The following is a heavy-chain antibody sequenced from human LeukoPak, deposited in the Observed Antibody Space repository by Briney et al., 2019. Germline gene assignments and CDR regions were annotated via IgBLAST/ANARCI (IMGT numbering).Heavy chain of an antibody. J-gene: IGHJ4*02. CDR1: GYSFTSYW. Sequence: GESLKIPCKGSGYSFTSYWNGWVRQMPGKGLEGMGIIYPGDSDTRYSPSFQGQVTISADKSISTAYLQWSSLKASDTAMDYGARPGVRGTLYYFDYWGQGTLVTVSS. CDR3: ARPGVRGTLYYFDY. CDR2: IYPGDSDT. V-gene: IGHV5-51*01. D-gene: IGHD3-10*01.